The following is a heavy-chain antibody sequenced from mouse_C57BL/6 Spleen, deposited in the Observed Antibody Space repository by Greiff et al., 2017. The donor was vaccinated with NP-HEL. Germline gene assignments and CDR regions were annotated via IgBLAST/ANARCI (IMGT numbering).Heavy chain of an antibody. V-gene: IGHV5-16*01. J-gene: IGHJ2*01. CDR3: ARVNSNYYFDY. CDR2: INYDGSST. CDR1: GFTFSDYY. Sequence: EVQVVESEGGLVQPGSSMKLSCTASGFTFSDYYMAWVRQVPEKGLEWVANINYDGSSTYYLDSLKSRFIISRDNAKNILYLQMSSLKSEDTATYYCARVNSNYYFDYWGQGTTLTVSS. D-gene: IGHD2-5*01.